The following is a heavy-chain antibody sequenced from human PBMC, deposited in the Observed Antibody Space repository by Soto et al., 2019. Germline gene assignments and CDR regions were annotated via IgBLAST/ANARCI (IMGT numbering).Heavy chain of an antibody. Sequence: PGGSLRLSCAATGFIITSYWMHWVRQAPGKGLEWVSRFKSDASFTTYADSVKGRFTTSTDNAKNTLYLQMNSLRAEDTAVYYCTRSDWFDPWGQGT. CDR1: GFIITSYW. V-gene: IGHV3-74*03. CDR2: FKSDASFT. CDR3: TRSDWFDP. J-gene: IGHJ5*02.